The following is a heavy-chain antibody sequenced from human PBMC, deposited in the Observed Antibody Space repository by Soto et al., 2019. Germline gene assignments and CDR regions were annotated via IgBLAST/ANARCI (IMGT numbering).Heavy chain of an antibody. CDR3: AKEMSDPSALDY. V-gene: IGHV3-23*01. D-gene: IGHD2-21*02. CDR2: ISGSGGST. J-gene: IGHJ4*02. CDR1: GFTFSSYA. Sequence: ETLSLSCAASGFTFSSYAMSWVRQAPGKGLEWVSAISGSGGSTYYADSVKGRFTISRDNSKNTLYLQMNSLRAEDTAVYYCAKEMSDPSALDYWGQGTLVTVSS.